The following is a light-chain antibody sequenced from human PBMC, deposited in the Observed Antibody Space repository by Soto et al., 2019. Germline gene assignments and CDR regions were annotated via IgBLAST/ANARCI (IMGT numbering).Light chain of an antibody. Sequence: EIVLTQSPATLSLSPGERATLSCRASQSVSRYLAWYQQKPGQAPRLLIYGASTRATGIPARFSGSGSGTDFTLTISSLEHEDIAVYYCQQRSNWRVTFGGGTKVDIK. CDR2: GAS. J-gene: IGKJ4*01. CDR3: QQRSNWRVT. V-gene: IGKV3-11*01. CDR1: QSVSRY.